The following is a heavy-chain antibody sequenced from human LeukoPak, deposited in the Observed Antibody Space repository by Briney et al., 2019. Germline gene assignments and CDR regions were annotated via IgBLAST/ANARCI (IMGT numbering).Heavy chain of an antibody. D-gene: IGHD2/OR15-2a*01. Sequence: GGSLRLSCAASGFNVNSNYMSWVRQAPGKGLEWVGHIKSKTDGGTTDYAAPVKGRFTISRDDSKNTLYLQMNSLKTEDTAVYYCTTAFYRGSAYFDYWGQGTLVTVSS. CDR1: GFNVNSNY. CDR2: IKSKTDGGTT. V-gene: IGHV3-15*01. CDR3: TTAFYRGSAYFDY. J-gene: IGHJ4*02.